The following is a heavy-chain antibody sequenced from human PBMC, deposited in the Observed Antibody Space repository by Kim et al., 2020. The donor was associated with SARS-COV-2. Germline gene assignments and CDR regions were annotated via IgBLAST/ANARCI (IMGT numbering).Heavy chain of an antibody. CDR2: INTNTGNP. Sequence: DSVKVSCKASGYTFTSYAMNWVRQAPGQGLEWMGWINTNTGNPTYAQGFTGRFVFSLDTSVSTAYLQISSLKAEDTAVYYCARDLEQQLVLYYYYYMDVWGKGTTVTVSS. CDR1: GYTFTSYA. CDR3: ARDLEQQLVLYYYYYMDV. D-gene: IGHD6-13*01. V-gene: IGHV7-4-1*02. J-gene: IGHJ6*03.